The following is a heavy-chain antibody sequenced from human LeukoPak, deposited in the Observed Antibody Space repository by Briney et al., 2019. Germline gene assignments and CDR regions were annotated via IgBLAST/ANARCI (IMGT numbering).Heavy chain of an antibody. Sequence: SETLSLTCAVYGGSFSGYYWSWIRQPPGKGLEWIGEINHSGSTNYNPSPKSRVTISVDTSKNQFSLKLSSVTAADTAVYYCARGLEGSIWGIYRYRYYFDYWGQGTLVTVSS. CDR1: GGSFSGYY. CDR3: ARGLEGSIWGIYRYRYYFDY. D-gene: IGHD3-16*02. V-gene: IGHV4-34*01. CDR2: INHSGST. J-gene: IGHJ4*02.